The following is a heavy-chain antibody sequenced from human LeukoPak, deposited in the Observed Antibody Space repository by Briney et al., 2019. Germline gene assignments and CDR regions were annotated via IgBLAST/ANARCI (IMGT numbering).Heavy chain of an antibody. CDR3: ARGADILTGPEYFQH. CDR2: IIPIFGTA. Sequence: SVKVSCKASGGTFSSYAISWVRQAPGQGLEWMGGIIPIFGTANYAQKFQGRVTITTDESTSTAYMELRSLRSDDTAVYYCARGADILTGPEYFQHWGQGTLVTVSS. V-gene: IGHV1-69*05. D-gene: IGHD3-9*01. CDR1: GGTFSSYA. J-gene: IGHJ1*01.